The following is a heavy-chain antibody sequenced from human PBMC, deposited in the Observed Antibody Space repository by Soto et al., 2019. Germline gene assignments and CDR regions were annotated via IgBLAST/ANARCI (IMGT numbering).Heavy chain of an antibody. CDR1: GFTFSSYG. V-gene: IGHV3-33*01. J-gene: IGHJ6*02. Sequence: GGSLRLSCAESGFTFSSYGMHWVRQAPGKGLEWVAVIWYDGSNKYYADSVKGRFTISRDNSKNTLYLQMNSLRAEDTAVYYCARVTGATTSYYYYGMDVWGQGTTVTVSS. D-gene: IGHD1-26*01. CDR2: IWYDGSNK. CDR3: ARVTGATTSYYYYGMDV.